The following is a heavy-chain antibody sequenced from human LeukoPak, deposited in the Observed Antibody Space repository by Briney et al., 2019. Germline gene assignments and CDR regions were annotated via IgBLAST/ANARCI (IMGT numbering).Heavy chain of an antibody. J-gene: IGHJ4*02. D-gene: IGHD3-9*01. CDR3: AKDLTGPFDY. CDR1: GFTFSSYG. V-gene: IGHV3-30*18. CDR2: ISYDGSNK. Sequence: GGSLRLSCAASGFTFSSYGMHWVRQAPGKGLEWVAVISYDGSNKYYADSVKGRFTISRDNSKNTLYLQMNSLRAEDTVVYYCAKDLTGPFDYWGQGTLVTVSS.